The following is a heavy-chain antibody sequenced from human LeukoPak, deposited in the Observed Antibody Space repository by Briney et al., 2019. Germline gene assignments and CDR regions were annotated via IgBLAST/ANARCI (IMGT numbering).Heavy chain of an antibody. CDR1: GGSFSGYY. CDR2: INHSGST. D-gene: IGHD3-16*02. Sequence: SETLSLTCAVYGGSFSGYYWSWIRQPPGKGLEWIGEINHSGSTNYNPSLKSRVTISVDTSKNQFSLKLSPVTAADTAVYYCARVRVINFYYYGMDVWGKGTTVTVSS. V-gene: IGHV4-34*01. CDR3: ARVRVINFYYYGMDV. J-gene: IGHJ6*04.